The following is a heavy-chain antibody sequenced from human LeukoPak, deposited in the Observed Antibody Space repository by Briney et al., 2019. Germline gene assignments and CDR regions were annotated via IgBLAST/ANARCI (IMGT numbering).Heavy chain of an antibody. CDR1: GFTFSTYS. V-gene: IGHV3-21*01. CDR3: ARDSRTYSYYYYGMDV. Sequence: GGSLRLSCAASGFTFSTYSMNWVRQAPGKGLEWVSSISSSSSYIYYADPVKGRFTISRDNAKNSLYLQMNSLRAEDTAVYYCARDSRTYSYYYYGMDVWGQGTTVTVSS. CDR2: ISSSSSYI. J-gene: IGHJ6*02. D-gene: IGHD4-11*01.